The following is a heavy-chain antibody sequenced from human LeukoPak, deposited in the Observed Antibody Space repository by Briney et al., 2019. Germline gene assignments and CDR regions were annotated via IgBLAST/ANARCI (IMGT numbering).Heavy chain of an antibody. CDR3: ARSGPYYYYMDV. V-gene: IGHV1-2*02. Sequence: ASVKVSCKASGYTSTSYYMHWVRQAPGQGLEWMGWINPNSGGTNYAQKFQGRVTMTRDTSISTAYMELSRLRSDDTAVYYCARSGPYYYYMDVWGKGTTVTVSS. J-gene: IGHJ6*03. CDR1: GYTSTSYY. CDR2: INPNSGGT.